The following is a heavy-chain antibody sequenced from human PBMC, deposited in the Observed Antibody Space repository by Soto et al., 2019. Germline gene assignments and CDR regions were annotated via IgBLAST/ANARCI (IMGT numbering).Heavy chain of an antibody. J-gene: IGHJ6*02. Sequence: LRLSCSASGFSFSTYNMNWVLQAPGKGLEWVSFINYSGKTIYYADPVKGRFTISRDNAKNSLYLQMNSPRDEDTAVYYCAIFEASGPLDVWGQGTTVTVSS. CDR1: GFSFSTYN. CDR3: AIFEASGPLDV. CDR2: INYSGKTI. D-gene: IGHD3-10*01. V-gene: IGHV3-48*02.